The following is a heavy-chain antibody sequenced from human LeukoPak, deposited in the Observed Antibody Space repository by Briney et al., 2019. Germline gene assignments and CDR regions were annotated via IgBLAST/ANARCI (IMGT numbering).Heavy chain of an antibody. J-gene: IGHJ4*02. Sequence: GGSLRLSCAASGFTFSSYNMNWVRQAPGKGLEWVSYINRSSGSIYYADSVKGRFTIPRDNAKNSLYLQMNSLREEDTAVYYCGREGLPYRSGYDWGQGTLVTVSS. V-gene: IGHV3-48*02. CDR2: INRSSGSI. D-gene: IGHD6-19*01. CDR1: GFTFSSYN. CDR3: GREGLPYRSGYD.